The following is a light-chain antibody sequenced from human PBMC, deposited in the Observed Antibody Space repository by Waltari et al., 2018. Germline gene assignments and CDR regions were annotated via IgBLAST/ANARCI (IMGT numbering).Light chain of an antibody. Sequence: QLILTQSPPASASLGASVKLTCTLSSGHTSNVIAWLQQQPEKGPRFLMKVNSDGSHRKGDEIPDRFSGSSSGAERYLSISSLQSEDEADYFCQTGGHGTWVFGGGTKLTVL. CDR3: QTGGHGTWV. J-gene: IGLJ3*02. CDR2: VNSDGSH. V-gene: IGLV4-69*01. CDR1: SGHTSNV.